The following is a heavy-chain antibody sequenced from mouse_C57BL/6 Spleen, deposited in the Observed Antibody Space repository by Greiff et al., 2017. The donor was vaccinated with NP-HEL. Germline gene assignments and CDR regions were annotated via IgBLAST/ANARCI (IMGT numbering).Heavy chain of an antibody. CDR3: TRGFYYGFAY. J-gene: IGHJ3*01. CDR1: GYTFTDYE. Sequence: VQLQQSGAELVRPGASVTLSCKASGYTFTDYEMHWVKQTPVHGLEWIGAIDPETGGTAYNQKFKGKAILTADKSSSTAYMELRSLTSEDSAVYYFTRGFYYGFAYWGQGTLVTVSA. V-gene: IGHV1-15*01. CDR2: IDPETGGT. D-gene: IGHD1-1*01.